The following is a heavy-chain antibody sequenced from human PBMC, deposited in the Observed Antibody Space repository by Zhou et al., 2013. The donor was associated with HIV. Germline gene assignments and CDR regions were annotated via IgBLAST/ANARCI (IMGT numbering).Heavy chain of an antibody. V-gene: IGHV1-18*01. D-gene: IGHD7-27*01. CDR1: GYTFNLYD. Sequence: QVHLVQSGDEVKKPGASVMLSCKAAGYTFNLYDVSWVRQAPGQGLEWMGWSSGDNGNTDYSRKFQGRVTMTTDRYTSTAYLELRSLTYDDTAVYYCARALSATWGGGGFFYMDVWGKGTTVTVS. J-gene: IGHJ6*03. CDR3: ARALSATWGGGGFFYMDV. CDR2: SSGDNGNT.